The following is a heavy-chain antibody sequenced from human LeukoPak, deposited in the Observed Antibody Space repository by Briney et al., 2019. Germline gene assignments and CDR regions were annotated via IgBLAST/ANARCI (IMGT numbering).Heavy chain of an antibody. J-gene: IGHJ6*03. CDR1: GYTFTDHY. D-gene: IGHD5-12*01. V-gene: IGHV1-46*01. CDR2: INPSGGST. Sequence: ASVKVSCKASGYTFTDHYIHWVRQAPGQGLEWMGIINPSGGSTSYAQKFQGRVTMTRDTSTSTVYMELSSLRSEDTAVYYCARARGYAGYYMDVWGKGTTVTVSS. CDR3: ARARGYAGYYMDV.